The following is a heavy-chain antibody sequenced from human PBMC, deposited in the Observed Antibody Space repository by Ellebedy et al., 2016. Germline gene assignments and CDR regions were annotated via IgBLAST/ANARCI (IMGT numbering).Heavy chain of an antibody. D-gene: IGHD6-19*01. CDR2: VFHTGTT. V-gene: IGHV4-59*02. CDR1: GGSVSSDY. J-gene: IGHJ3*01. Sequence: GSLRLSCNVSGGSVSSDYWNWIRRPPGKGLEWIGYVFHTGTTNYNPSLKSRVTMSVETSKSQFSLRLTSVTAADTAVYYCAKWNGGWYAFEVWGQGTMVTVSS. CDR3: AKWNGGWYAFEV.